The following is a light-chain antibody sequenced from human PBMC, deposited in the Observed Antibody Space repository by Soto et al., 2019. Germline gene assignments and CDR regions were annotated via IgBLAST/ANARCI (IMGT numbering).Light chain of an antibody. J-gene: IGKJ4*01. Sequence: DIVMTQSPLSLPVTPGEPASISCRSSQSLLHSNGHKYLDWYVQKAGQSPQLLIYLGSNRASGVPDRFSGSGSGTDFTLKISRVEAEDVGVYYCMQALQTPLTFGGGTKVEIK. CDR1: QSLLHSNGHKY. V-gene: IGKV2-28*01. CDR3: MQALQTPLT. CDR2: LGS.